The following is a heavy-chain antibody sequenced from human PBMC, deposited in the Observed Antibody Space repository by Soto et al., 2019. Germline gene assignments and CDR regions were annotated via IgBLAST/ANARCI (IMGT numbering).Heavy chain of an antibody. Sequence: GASVKVSCKASGYTFTSYYMHWVRQAPGQGLEWMGIINPSGGSTSYAQKFQGRVTMTRDTSTSTVYMELSSLRSEDTAVYYCARDLRSTSDFWSGYRDAFDIWGQGTMVTVS. J-gene: IGHJ3*02. D-gene: IGHD3-3*01. V-gene: IGHV1-46*01. CDR1: GYTFTSYY. CDR3: ARDLRSTSDFWSGYRDAFDI. CDR2: INPSGGST.